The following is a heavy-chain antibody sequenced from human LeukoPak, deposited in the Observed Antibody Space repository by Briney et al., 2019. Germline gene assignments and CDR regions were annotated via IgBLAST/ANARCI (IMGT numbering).Heavy chain of an antibody. CDR2: IKQDGSEK. J-gene: IGHJ6*03. CDR3: ARGLYNWNDVDYYYYMDV. Sequence: GGSLRLSCEASEFTFTTYWMSWVRQAPGKGLEWVANIKQDGSEKYYVDSVKGRFTISRDNARKSLYLQMNSLRAEDTAVYYCARGLYNWNDVDYYYYMDVWGKGTTVTVSS. V-gene: IGHV3-7*01. CDR1: EFTFTTYW. D-gene: IGHD1-20*01.